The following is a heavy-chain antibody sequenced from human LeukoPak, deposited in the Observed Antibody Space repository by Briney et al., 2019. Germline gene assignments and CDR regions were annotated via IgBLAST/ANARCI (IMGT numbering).Heavy chain of an antibody. Sequence: ASVKVSCKASGYTFTTYGMSWVRQAPGQGLGWMGWISTYNGNTKYAQKVQGRVTLTIDTSTSTAYMELRSLRSEDTAVYYCARDGESRFYTYYYFMDVWGNGTTVTVSS. J-gene: IGHJ6*03. V-gene: IGHV1-18*01. CDR2: ISTYNGNT. CDR1: GYTFTTYG. D-gene: IGHD2-2*02. CDR3: ARDGESRFYTYYYFMDV.